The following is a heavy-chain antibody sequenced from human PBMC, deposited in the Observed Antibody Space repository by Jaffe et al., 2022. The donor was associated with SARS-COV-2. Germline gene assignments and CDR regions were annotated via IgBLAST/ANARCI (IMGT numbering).Heavy chain of an antibody. V-gene: IGHV4-38-2*02. Sequence: QVQLQESGPGLVKPSETLSLTCTVSVSGYSISSGYYWGWIRQPPGKGLEWIGSISHSGSAYYNPSLKSRVTISVDPSKTQFSLKLGSVTAADTAVYYCARISNYDSGSYYVGYYYYYMDVWGKGTTVTVSS. D-gene: IGHD3-10*01. CDR1: GYSISSGYY. CDR2: ISHSGSA. CDR3: ARISNYDSGSYYVGYYYYYMDV. J-gene: IGHJ6*03.